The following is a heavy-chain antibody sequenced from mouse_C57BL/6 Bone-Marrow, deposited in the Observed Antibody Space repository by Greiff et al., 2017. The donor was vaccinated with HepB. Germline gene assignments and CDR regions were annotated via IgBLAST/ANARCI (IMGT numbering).Heavy chain of an antibody. CDR1: GYAFSSYW. Sequence: QVQLKQSGAELVKPGASVKISCKASGYAFSSYWMNWVKQRPGKGLEWIGQIYPGDGDTNYNGKFKGKATLTADKSSSTAYMQLSSLTSEDSAVYFCARGDGYLYYAMDYWGQGTSVTVSS. V-gene: IGHV1-80*01. J-gene: IGHJ4*01. CDR3: ARGDGYLYYAMDY. CDR2: IYPGDGDT. D-gene: IGHD2-3*01.